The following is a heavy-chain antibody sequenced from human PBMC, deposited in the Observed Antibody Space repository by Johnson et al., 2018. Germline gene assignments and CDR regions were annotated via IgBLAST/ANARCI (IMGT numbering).Heavy chain of an antibody. Sequence: QVQLVESGGGVVQPGRSLRLSCAASGFTFSDYGMHWVRQAPGKGLEWVAVIWYDGSRKYYADSVRGRFTISRDNSENTLYLQMNSLRAEDTAVYYCATAVTTSRYFQHWGQGTLVTVSS. J-gene: IGHJ1*01. D-gene: IGHD4-17*01. V-gene: IGHV3-33*01. CDR3: ATAVTTSRYFQH. CDR2: IWYDGSRK. CDR1: GFTFSDYG.